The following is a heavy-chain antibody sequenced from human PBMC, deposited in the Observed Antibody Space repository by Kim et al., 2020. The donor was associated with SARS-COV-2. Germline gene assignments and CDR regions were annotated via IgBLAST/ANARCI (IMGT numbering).Heavy chain of an antibody. D-gene: IGHD5-18*01. J-gene: IGHJ4*02. Sequence: YAAPVKGRFTISRDDSKNTLYLQMNSLKTEDTAVYYCTTAPRAMVSIWDYWGQGTLVTVSS. V-gene: IGHV3-15*01. CDR3: TTAPRAMVSIWDY.